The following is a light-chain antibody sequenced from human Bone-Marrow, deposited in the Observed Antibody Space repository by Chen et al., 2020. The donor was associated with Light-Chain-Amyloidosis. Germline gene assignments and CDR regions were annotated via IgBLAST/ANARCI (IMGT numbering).Light chain of an antibody. Sequence: SSELTQPPSVSVSPGQTARITCSGDDLPTKYAYWYQQKPGQAPVLVIHRDTERPSGISERFSGSSSGTTATLTSSGVQAEDEADYLCQSADSSGTYEVIFGGGTKLTVL. CDR1: DLPTKY. J-gene: IGLJ2*01. CDR2: RDT. V-gene: IGLV3-25*03. CDR3: QSADSSGTYEVI.